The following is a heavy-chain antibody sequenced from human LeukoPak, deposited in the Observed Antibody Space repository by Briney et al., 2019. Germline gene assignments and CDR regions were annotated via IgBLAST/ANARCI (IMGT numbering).Heavy chain of an antibody. J-gene: IGHJ4*02. Sequence: ASVKVSCKASGYTFTSYDINWARQATGQGLEWMGWMNPNSGNTGYAQKFQGRVTMTRNTPISTAYMELSSLRSEDTAVYYCARGHYDYVWGTYSLEYFDYWGQGTLVTVSS. D-gene: IGHD3-16*02. V-gene: IGHV1-8*01. CDR3: ARGHYDYVWGTYSLEYFDY. CDR2: MNPNSGNT. CDR1: GYTFTSYD.